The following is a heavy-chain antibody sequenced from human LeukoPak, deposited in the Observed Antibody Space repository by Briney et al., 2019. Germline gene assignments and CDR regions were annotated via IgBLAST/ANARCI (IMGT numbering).Heavy chain of an antibody. CDR1: GFTFSSYA. V-gene: IGHV3-23*01. CDR2: ISGSGGST. CDR3: ARESRGYSYLGSDYFDY. D-gene: IGHD5-18*01. Sequence: PGGSLRLSCAASGFTFSSYAMSWVRQAPGKGLEWVSAISGSGGSTYYADSVKGRFTISRDNSKNTLYLQMNSLRAEDTAVYYCARESRGYSYLGSDYFDYWGQGTLVTVSS. J-gene: IGHJ4*02.